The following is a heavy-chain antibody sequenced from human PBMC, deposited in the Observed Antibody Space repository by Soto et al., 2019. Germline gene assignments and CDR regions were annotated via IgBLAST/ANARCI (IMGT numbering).Heavy chain of an antibody. CDR2: ISSSSSTI. Sequence: PGGSLRLSCVASGFSFRSYTMNWFRQAPGKGLEWVSYISSSSSTIYYADSVKGRFTIARDNTLNSVYLQMSSLRAEDTGVYYCARDPSRRSPPDYWGQGTLVTVSS. CDR3: ARDPSRRSPPDY. V-gene: IGHV3-48*04. J-gene: IGHJ4*02. CDR1: GFSFRSYT.